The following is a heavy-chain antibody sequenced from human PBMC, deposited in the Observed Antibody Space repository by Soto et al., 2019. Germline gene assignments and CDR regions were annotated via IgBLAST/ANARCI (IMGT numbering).Heavy chain of an antibody. CDR2: IFPGDSDT. D-gene: IGHD4-17*01. J-gene: IGHJ6*02. Sequence: EVQLVQSGAEVKKPGESLKISCKGSGYSFTNYWIGWVRQMPGKGLEYMGIIFPGDSDTRYSPSFQGQVTISADKSTSTACLQWSSLKASDTAIYYCARRDYGGNRYYYYGMDVWGQGTTVTVSS. CDR1: GYSFTNYW. CDR3: ARRDYGGNRYYYYGMDV. V-gene: IGHV5-51*03.